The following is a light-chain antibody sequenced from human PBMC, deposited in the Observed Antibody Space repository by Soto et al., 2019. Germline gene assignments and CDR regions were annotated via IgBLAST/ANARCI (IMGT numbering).Light chain of an antibody. CDR1: SSDVGAYNY. CDR2: EVN. V-gene: IGLV2-14*01. Sequence: QSALTQPASVSGSPGQSITISCTGTSSDVGAYNYVSWYQQHPGKAPKLVIYEVNNRPSGVSSRFSGSKSANTASLTISGLQAEDEADYYCNSYSSSIALVFGGGTKLTVL. J-gene: IGLJ3*02. CDR3: NSYSSSIALV.